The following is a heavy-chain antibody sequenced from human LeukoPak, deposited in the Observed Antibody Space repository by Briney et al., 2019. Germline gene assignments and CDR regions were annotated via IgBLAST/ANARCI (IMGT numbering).Heavy chain of an antibody. Sequence: PSETLSLTCAVYGGSFSAYYWSWLPQSPGKGLQWIAEVNHRGDTNYNPSVKGRVTISVDTSKNQFSLKVTSLTAADTAVYYCARGPTISEAGYFDYWGQGTLVTVSS. V-gene: IGHV4-34*01. CDR1: GGSFSAYY. CDR3: ARGPTISEAGYFDY. CDR2: VNHRGDT. J-gene: IGHJ4*03. D-gene: IGHD2-15*01.